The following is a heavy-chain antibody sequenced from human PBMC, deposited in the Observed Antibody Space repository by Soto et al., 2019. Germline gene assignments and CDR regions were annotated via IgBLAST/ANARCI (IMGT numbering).Heavy chain of an antibody. J-gene: IGHJ4*02. CDR2: ISSSSSTK. Sequence: EVQVVESGGGLVQPGGSLRLSCAASGFTFSSYSMNWVRQAPGKGLEWVSNISSSSSTKFYAESVKGRFTISRDNARNSLHLQMNSLRAEDTAVYYCARDIDGGGQGTLVTVS. CDR3: ARDIDG. V-gene: IGHV3-48*01. D-gene: IGHD2-15*01. CDR1: GFTFSSYS.